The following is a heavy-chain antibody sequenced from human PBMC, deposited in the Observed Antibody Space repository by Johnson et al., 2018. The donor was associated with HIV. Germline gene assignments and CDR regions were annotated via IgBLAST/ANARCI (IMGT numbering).Heavy chain of an antibody. CDR3: AKDSATDPFDI. J-gene: IGHJ3*02. CDR2: IRYDGNSK. CDR1: GFTFSNYA. D-gene: IGHD6-25*01. Sequence: QVQLVESGGGVVQPGRSLRLSCAASGFTFSNYAMSWVRQAPGKRLEWVAFIRYDGNSKYYADSVKGRVTISRDNSKNTLYLQMNSLRAEDTAVYYCAKDSATDPFDIWGQGTMVTVSS. V-gene: IGHV3-30*02.